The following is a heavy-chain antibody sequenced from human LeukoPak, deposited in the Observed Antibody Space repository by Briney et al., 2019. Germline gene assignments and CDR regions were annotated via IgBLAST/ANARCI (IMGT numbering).Heavy chain of an antibody. J-gene: IGHJ4*02. V-gene: IGHV7-4-1*02. D-gene: IGHD3-16*01. Sequence: ASVKVSCKASGYTFTSYGTSWVRQAPGQGLEWMGWINTNTGNPTYAQGFTGRFVFSLDTSVSTAYLQISSLKAEDTAVYYCARENYDYVWGSPHFDYWGQGTLVTVSS. CDR2: INTNTGNP. CDR1: GYTFTSYG. CDR3: ARENYDYVWGSPHFDY.